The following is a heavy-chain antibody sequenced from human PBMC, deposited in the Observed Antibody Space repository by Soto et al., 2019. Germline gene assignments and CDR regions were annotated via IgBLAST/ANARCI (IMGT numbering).Heavy chain of an antibody. J-gene: IGHJ4*02. CDR1: GLTFSSYA. D-gene: IGHD5-12*01. CDR3: ARTRGSSDYDLDY. Sequence: WGSLVLAWAASGLTFSSYAMTWVRQAPGKGLDWVSAISYSGVSTYYADSVKGRFTISRDSSENTLSLQMNSLRVDDTAVYYCARTRGSSDYDLDYWGQGTMVTVSS. CDR2: ISYSGVST. V-gene: IGHV3-23*01.